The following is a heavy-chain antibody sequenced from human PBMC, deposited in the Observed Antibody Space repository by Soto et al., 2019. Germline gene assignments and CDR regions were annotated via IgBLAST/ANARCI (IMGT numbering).Heavy chain of an antibody. CDR1: GGSISSTTYY. CDR2: IYYSGRT. D-gene: IGHD3-16*01. Sequence: QLQLQESGPGLVKPSETLSLTCTVSGGSISSTTYYWGWIRQPPGKGLEWIGSIYYSGRTYYNPSLKSRVTISVDTSKNQFSLKLTSVTAADTAVYFCARHFRGGAIKWGQGTLVTVSS. J-gene: IGHJ4*02. CDR3: ARHFRGGAIK. V-gene: IGHV4-39*01.